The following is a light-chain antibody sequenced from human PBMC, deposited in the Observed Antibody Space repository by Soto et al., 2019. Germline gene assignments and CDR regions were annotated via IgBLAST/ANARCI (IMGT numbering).Light chain of an antibody. CDR3: QQRSNWPLT. CDR2: DTS. J-gene: IGKJ4*01. V-gene: IGKV3-11*01. Sequence: EIALPQSPATLSLFSGERDTLSSRGSPVVRRYLAWYQQDPGQAPRLLIYDTSNRATGIPARFSGSGSGTDFTLTISSLQPEDFAVYYCQQRSNWPLTFGGGTKVDIK. CDR1: PVVRRY.